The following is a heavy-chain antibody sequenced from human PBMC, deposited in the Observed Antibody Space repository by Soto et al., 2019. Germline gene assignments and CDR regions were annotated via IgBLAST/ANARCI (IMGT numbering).Heavy chain of an antibody. Sequence: SPTLSLPFAISGAHVSSNIAAWNWIRQSPSRGLEWLGRTYYRSKWYNDYAVYVKSRITINPDTSKNQFSLQLNSVTPEDTAVYYCARVVLGCISTSCPQDVWGQGTTVTVSS. CDR1: GAHVSSNIAA. V-gene: IGHV6-1*01. J-gene: IGHJ6*02. CDR3: ARVVLGCISTSCPQDV. D-gene: IGHD2-2*01. CDR2: TYYRSKWYN.